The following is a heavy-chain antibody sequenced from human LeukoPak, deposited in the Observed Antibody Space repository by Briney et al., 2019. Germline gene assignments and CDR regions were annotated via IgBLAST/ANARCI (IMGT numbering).Heavy chain of an antibody. V-gene: IGHV4-4*09. J-gene: IGHJ4*02. Sequence: PSETLSLTCTVSGVSMSAFQWSWVRQSPEKGLEWIGCVNTKGETNYNPSLKSRVITSVDTSKSQFSLRLTFVTAADTAVYYCATSNDAKIAPFDHWGQGALVTVSS. D-gene: IGHD2-8*01. CDR1: GVSMSAFQ. CDR3: ATSNDAKIAPFDH. CDR2: VNTKGET.